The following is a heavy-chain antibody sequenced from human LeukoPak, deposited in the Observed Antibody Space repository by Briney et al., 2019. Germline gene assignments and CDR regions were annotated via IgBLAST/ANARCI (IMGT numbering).Heavy chain of an antibody. CDR3: ARVKQRLITGSCSLYLDY. D-gene: IGHD1-20*01. Sequence: ASVKVSCKASGYTFTSYYMHWVRQAPGQGLEWMGIINPSGGSTSYAQKFQGRVTMTRDTSTSTVYMELSSLRSEDTAVYYCARVKQRLITGSCSLYLDYWGQGTLVTVSS. CDR2: INPSGGST. CDR1: GYTFTSYY. V-gene: IGHV1-46*01. J-gene: IGHJ4*02.